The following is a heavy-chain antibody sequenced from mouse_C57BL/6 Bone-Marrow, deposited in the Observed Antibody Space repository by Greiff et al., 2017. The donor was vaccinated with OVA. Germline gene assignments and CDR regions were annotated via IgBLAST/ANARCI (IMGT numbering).Heavy chain of an antibody. CDR1: GFNIKDDY. J-gene: IGHJ1*03. D-gene: IGHD1-1*01. CDR3: TLYGSSPHWYFDV. CDR2: IDPENGDT. Sequence: VQLQQSGAELVRPGASVKLSCTASGFNIKDDYMHWVKQRPEQGLEWIGWIDPENGDTEYASKFQGKATITADTSSSTAYLQLSSLTSEDTAVYYCTLYGSSPHWYFDVWGTGTTVTVSS. V-gene: IGHV14-4*01.